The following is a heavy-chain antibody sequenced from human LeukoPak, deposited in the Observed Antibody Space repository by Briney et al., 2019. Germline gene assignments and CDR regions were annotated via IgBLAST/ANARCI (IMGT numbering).Heavy chain of an antibody. D-gene: IGHD3-10*01. Sequence: GGSLKLSCAASGFTFDDYAMHWVRQAPGKGLEWVSGISWNSGSIGYADSVKGRFTISRDNAKNSLYLQMNSLRAEDTAVYYCARGLGSGRHAFDIWGQGTMVTVSS. CDR1: GFTFDDYA. J-gene: IGHJ3*02. CDR3: ARGLGSGRHAFDI. CDR2: ISWNSGSI. V-gene: IGHV3-9*01.